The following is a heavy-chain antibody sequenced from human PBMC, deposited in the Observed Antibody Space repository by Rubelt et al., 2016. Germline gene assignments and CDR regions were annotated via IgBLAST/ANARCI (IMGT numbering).Heavy chain of an antibody. CDR3: ARDPLPVRGVIMTPTH. J-gene: IGHJ4*02. CDR2: ISAYNGNT. CDR1: GYTFTSYG. D-gene: IGHD3-10*01. V-gene: IGHV1-18*01. Sequence: QVQLVQSGAEVKKPGASVKVSCKASGYTFTSYGISWVRQAPGQGLEWMGWISAYNGNTHYAQKLQGRVTMATDTSTRTAYMERRSLRPDATAVYYCARDPLPVRGVIMTPTHWGQGTLVTVSS.